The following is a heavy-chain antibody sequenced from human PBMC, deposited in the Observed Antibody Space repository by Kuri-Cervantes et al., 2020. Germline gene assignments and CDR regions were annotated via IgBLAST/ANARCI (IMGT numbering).Heavy chain of an antibody. CDR3: ARAAGAYCDGDCHNRFDP. Sequence: SVKVSCKASGGTFSSYAISWVRQAPGQGLEWMGGIIPIFGTANYAQKFQGRVTITADESTSTAYMELSSLRSEDTAVYYCARAAGAYCDGDCHNRFDPWGQGTLVTVS. CDR2: IIPIFGTA. D-gene: IGHD2-21*01. CDR1: GGTFSSYA. V-gene: IGHV1-69*13. J-gene: IGHJ5*02.